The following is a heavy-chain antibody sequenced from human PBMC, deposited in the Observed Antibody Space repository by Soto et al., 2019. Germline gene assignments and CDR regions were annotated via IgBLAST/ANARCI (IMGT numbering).Heavy chain of an antibody. CDR2: ISAFNDYT. D-gene: IGHD6-13*01. V-gene: IGHV1-18*01. Sequence: QAQLVQSGGEVKRPGASVKVSCKASGYTFNKYGFNWVRQAPGQGLEWMGRISAFNDYTNLAQKFQGRITLTTDSSTNTAYMELLILRSDETAMYYCARGRGVVSPAGTPDAFDVWGQGTMVTVSS. J-gene: IGHJ3*01. CDR3: ARGRGVVSPAGTPDAFDV. CDR1: GYTFNKYG.